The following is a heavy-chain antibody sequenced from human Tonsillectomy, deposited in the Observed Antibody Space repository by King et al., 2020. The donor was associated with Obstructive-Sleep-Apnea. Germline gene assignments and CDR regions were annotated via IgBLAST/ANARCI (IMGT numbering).Heavy chain of an antibody. CDR1: GGSIRSTTYY. V-gene: IGHV4-39*07. D-gene: IGHD5-24*01. J-gene: IGHJ6*02. CDR3: ARDYNYVSYYYYGMDV. Sequence: LQLQESGPGLVKPSETLSLTCTVSGGSIRSTTYYWGWIRQPPGKGLEWIGSIYYSGTTYYNPSLKSRVTISVDTYKNQFSLRLSSVTAADTAVYYCARDYNYVSYYYYGMDVWGQGTTVTVSS. CDR2: IYYSGTT.